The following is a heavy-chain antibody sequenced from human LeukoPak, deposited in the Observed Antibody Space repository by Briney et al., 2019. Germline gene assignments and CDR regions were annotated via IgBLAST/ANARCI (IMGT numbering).Heavy chain of an antibody. J-gene: IGHJ4*02. CDR3: ARDDRNSSSWYSPDY. CDR2: IYSGGST. V-gene: IGHV3-53*01. Sequence: GGSLRLSCAASGFTVSSNYMSWVRQAPGKGLEWVSVIYSGGSTYYADSVKGRFTISRDNSKNTLYLQMNSLRAEDTAVYYCARDDRNSSSWYSPDYWGQGTLVTVSS. D-gene: IGHD6-13*01. CDR1: GFTVSSNY.